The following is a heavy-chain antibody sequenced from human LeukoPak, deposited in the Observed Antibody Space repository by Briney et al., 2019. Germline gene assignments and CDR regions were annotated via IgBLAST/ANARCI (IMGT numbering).Heavy chain of an antibody. CDR3: ARDRSTVTGHCTGDNCYAELG. V-gene: IGHV3-7*01. CDR1: GFIFTNYF. J-gene: IGHJ4*02. Sequence: PGGSLRLSCAASGFIFTNYFMSWVRQAPGKGLEWVASIKHGGSEKYYVDSVRGRFTISRDNTMNSLYLQMSSLRAEDTAVYYCARDRSTVTGHCTGDNCYAELGRGQGTQVIVSS. CDR2: IKHGGSEK. D-gene: IGHD2-15*01.